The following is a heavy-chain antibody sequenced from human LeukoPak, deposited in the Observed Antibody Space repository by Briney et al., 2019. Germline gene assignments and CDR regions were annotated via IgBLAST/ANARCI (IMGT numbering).Heavy chain of an antibody. CDR3: ARGGGLDV. CDR1: GLTLSNYW. CDR2: IKQDGNVN. V-gene: IGHV3-7*03. D-gene: IGHD3-16*01. Sequence: PGGSLRLSCTASGLTLSNYWMIWVRQAPGKGLQWVAKIKQDGNVNYYVDSVKGRFTISRDNAKNSLYLQMSNLRAEDTAVYFCARGGGLDVWGQGATVTVSS. J-gene: IGHJ6*02.